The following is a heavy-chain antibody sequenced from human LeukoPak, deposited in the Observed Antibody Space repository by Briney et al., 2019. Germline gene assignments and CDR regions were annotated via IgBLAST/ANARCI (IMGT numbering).Heavy chain of an antibody. D-gene: IGHD2-2*01. J-gene: IGHJ4*02. CDR2: IHPSGGNT. Sequence: ASVKVSCKASGYTFTSNYMHWVRQAPGQGLQWIGIIHPSGGNTNYAQKFQGRVAMTRDTSTSTVYMELSSLRSEDTAIYYCARDCSSTRCQGPVFDNWGQGTLVTVSS. V-gene: IGHV1-46*01. CDR3: ARDCSSTRCQGPVFDN. CDR1: GYTFTSNY.